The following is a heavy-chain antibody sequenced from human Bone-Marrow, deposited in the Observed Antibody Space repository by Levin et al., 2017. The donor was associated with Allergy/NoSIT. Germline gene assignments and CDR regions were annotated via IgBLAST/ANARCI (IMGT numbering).Heavy chain of an antibody. CDR1: GFTFSRYA. J-gene: IGHJ4*02. D-gene: IGHD2-8*01. Sequence: GGSLRLSCVASGFTFSRYAMHWVRQPPGRGLEWVAVMSYDGTKRYYADSVKGRFTISRDNSKSTLYLQINSLRTEDTAVYYCARENVGMVYFDFWGQGTLVTVSS. CDR3: ARENVGMVYFDF. CDR2: MSYDGTKR. V-gene: IGHV3-30-3*01.